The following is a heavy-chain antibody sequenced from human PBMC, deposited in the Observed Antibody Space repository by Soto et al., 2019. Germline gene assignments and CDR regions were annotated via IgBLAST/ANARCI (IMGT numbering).Heavy chain of an antibody. CDR2: INPSGGST. J-gene: IGHJ4*02. CDR1: GYTFTSYY. V-gene: IGHV1-46*01. CDR3: GRDGGAVAGMDY. D-gene: IGHD6-19*01. Sequence: GASVKVSRKASGYTFTSYYMHWVRQAPGQGLEWMGIINPSGGSTSYAQKFQGRVTMTRDTSTSTVYMELSSLRSEDTAVYCCGRDGGAVAGMDYWGQGTLVTVSS.